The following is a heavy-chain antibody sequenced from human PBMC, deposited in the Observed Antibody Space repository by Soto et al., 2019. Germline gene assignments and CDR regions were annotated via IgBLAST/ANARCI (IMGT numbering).Heavy chain of an antibody. V-gene: IGHV4-34*01. J-gene: IGHJ4*02. CDR3: ASHYNNQSKYRNILGGFDY. CDR2: INHSGST. CDR1: GGSFSGYY. Sequence: SETLSLTCAVYGGSFSGYYWSWIRQPPGKGLEWIGEINHSGSTNYNPSLKSRVTISVDTSKNQFSLKLSSVTAADTAVYYCASHYNNQSKYRNILGGFDYWGQGTLVTVSS. D-gene: IGHD3-10*01.